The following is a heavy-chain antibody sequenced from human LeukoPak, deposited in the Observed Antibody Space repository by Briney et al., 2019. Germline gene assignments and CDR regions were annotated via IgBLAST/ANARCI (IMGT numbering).Heavy chain of an antibody. D-gene: IGHD3-22*01. CDR3: ARVPTYYYDSRGYYLDY. Sequence: SETLSLTCTVSGGSISSGDYYWSWIRQPPGKGLEWIGYIYYSGSTYYNPSLKSRVTISVDTSKNQFSLKLSSVTAADTAVYYCARVPTYYYDSRGYYLDYWGQGTLVTVSS. J-gene: IGHJ4*02. V-gene: IGHV4-30-4*08. CDR2: IYYSGST. CDR1: GGSISSGDYY.